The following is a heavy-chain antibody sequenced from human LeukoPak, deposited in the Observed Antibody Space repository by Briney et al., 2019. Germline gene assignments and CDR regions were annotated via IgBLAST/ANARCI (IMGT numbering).Heavy chain of an antibody. CDR3: ARGGGLRGYIWSSDDY. J-gene: IGHJ4*02. Sequence: SETLSLTCAVYGGSFSGYYWSWIRQPPGKGLEWIGEINHSGSTNYNPSLKSRVTISVDTSKNQFSLKLSSVTAADTAVYYCARGGGLRGYIWSSDDYWGQGTLVTVSS. CDR1: GGSFSGYY. V-gene: IGHV4-34*01. CDR2: INHSGST. D-gene: IGHD5-12*01.